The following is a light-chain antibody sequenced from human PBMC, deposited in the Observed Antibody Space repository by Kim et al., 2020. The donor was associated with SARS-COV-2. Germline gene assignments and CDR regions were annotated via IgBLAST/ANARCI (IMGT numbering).Light chain of an antibody. Sequence: GQSVTSSCTGTSSDVGAYNYVSWYQQHPGKAPKLMIYDVSKRPSGVPDRFSGSKSGNTASLTISGLQAEDEADYYCCSYAGSYTYVFGTVTKVTVL. CDR2: DVS. CDR1: SSDVGAYNY. V-gene: IGLV2-11*01. J-gene: IGLJ1*01. CDR3: CSYAGSYTYV.